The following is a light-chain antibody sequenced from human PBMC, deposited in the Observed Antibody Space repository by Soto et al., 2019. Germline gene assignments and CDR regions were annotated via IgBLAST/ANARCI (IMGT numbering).Light chain of an antibody. CDR2: ANT. Sequence: QSVLTQPPSVSGAPGQRVTISCTGDNSNTGAGSGVNWYQQFPNRAPKLLIYANTHRPSGVPDRFSGSTSATSASLGITGLQTQDEADYYCQSFDSSLTGLIFGGGTKLTVL. CDR1: NSNTGAGSG. V-gene: IGLV1-40*01. J-gene: IGLJ2*01. CDR3: QSFDSSLTGLI.